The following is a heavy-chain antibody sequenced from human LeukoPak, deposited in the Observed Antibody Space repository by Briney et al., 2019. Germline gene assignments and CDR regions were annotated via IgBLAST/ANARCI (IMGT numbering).Heavy chain of an antibody. CDR3: AREIPSGSYAPDY. J-gene: IGHJ4*02. V-gene: IGHV3-21*05. CDR1: GFTFSSYS. Sequence: GGSLRLSCAASGFTFSSYSMNWVRQAPGKGLEWVSYISSSGRSILYADSVKGRFTVSRDNAKNSLYLQMNNLRVEGTAVYYCAREIPSGSYAPDYWGQGTLVTVSS. D-gene: IGHD3-10*01. CDR2: ISSSGRSI.